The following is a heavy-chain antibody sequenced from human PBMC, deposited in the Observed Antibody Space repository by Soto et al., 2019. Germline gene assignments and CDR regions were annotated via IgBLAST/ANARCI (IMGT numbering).Heavy chain of an antibody. V-gene: IGHV3-23*01. CDR1: GFTLSSYA. J-gene: IGHJ4*02. CDR3: AKAPKGSYSGY. CDR2: ISGSGGST. Sequence: GGALRLSCSASGFTLSSYAMSWVRQAPGKGLEWVSAISGSGGSTYYADSVKGRFTISRDNSKNTLYLQMNSLRAEDTAVYYCAKAPKGSYSGYWGQGTLVPVSS. D-gene: IGHD1-26*01.